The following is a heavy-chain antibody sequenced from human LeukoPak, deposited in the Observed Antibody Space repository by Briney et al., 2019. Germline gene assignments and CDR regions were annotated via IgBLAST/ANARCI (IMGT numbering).Heavy chain of an antibody. J-gene: IGHJ4*02. CDR3: ARGGRERAAAGTIDY. D-gene: IGHD6-13*01. Sequence: ASVKVSCKASGYTFTSYYMHWLRQAPGQGLEWMGIINPSGGSTSYAQKFQGRVTMTRDTSTSTVYMELSSLRSEDTAVYYCARGGRERAAAGTIDYWGQGTLVTVSS. V-gene: IGHV1-46*01. CDR2: INPSGGST. CDR1: GYTFTSYY.